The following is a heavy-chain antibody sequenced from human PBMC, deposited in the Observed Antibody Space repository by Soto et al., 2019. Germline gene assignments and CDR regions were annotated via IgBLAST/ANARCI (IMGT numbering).Heavy chain of an antibody. J-gene: IGHJ5*02. Sequence: ASVKVSCKASGYTFTGYYMHWVRQAPGQGLEWMGWINPNSGGTNYAQKFQGWVTMTRDTSISTAYMELSRLRSDDTAVYYFARSYCSSTSCSEYNWFDPWGQGTLVTVSS. D-gene: IGHD2-2*01. V-gene: IGHV1-2*04. CDR3: ARSYCSSTSCSEYNWFDP. CDR1: GYTFTGYY. CDR2: INPNSGGT.